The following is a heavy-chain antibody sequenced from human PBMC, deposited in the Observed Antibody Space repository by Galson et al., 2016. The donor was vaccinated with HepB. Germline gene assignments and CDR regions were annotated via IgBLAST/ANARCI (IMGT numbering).Heavy chain of an antibody. J-gene: IGHJ5*02. Sequence: SLRLSCAASGFTFSNYWLSWVRQAPGKGLEWVANMNQDGSEKYFVDSVKGRFTISRDNAQNSVYLQMNSLRAEDTAVYYCARNYGPFDLWGQGTLVIASS. D-gene: IGHD3-16*01. CDR3: ARNYGPFDL. CDR2: MNQDGSEK. V-gene: IGHV3-7*01. CDR1: GFTFSNYW.